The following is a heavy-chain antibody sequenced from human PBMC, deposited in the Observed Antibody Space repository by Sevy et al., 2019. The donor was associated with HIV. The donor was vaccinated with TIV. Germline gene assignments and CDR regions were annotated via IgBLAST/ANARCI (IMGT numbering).Heavy chain of an antibody. D-gene: IGHD2-15*01. V-gene: IGHV3-73*01. J-gene: IGHJ6*03. Sequence: GGSLRLSCAASGFTFSGSAMHWVRQASGKGLEWVGRIRSKANSYATAYAASVKGRFTISRDDSKNTAYLQMNSLKTEDTVVYYCTRHSERVVVAATGYYYYMDVWGKGTTVTVSS. CDR2: IRSKANSYAT. CDR1: GFTFSGSA. CDR3: TRHSERVVVAATGYYYYMDV.